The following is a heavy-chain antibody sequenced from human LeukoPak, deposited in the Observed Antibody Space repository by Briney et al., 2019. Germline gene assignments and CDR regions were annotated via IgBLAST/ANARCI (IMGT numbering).Heavy chain of an antibody. CDR2: IKQDGSEI. Sequence: GGSLRLSCAASGFTFSSYGMHWVRQAPGKGLEWVANIKQDGSEIHYVDSVKGRFTISRDNAKNSLYLQMNSLRAEDTAVYYCAKDSLTSIAVAGAYYFDYWGQGTLVTVSS. J-gene: IGHJ4*02. CDR3: AKDSLTSIAVAGAYYFDY. CDR1: GFTFSSYG. V-gene: IGHV3-7*03. D-gene: IGHD6-19*01.